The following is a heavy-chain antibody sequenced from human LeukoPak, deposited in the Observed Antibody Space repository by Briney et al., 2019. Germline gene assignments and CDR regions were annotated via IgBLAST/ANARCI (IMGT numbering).Heavy chain of an antibody. CDR2: ISPSGGST. J-gene: IGHJ4*02. D-gene: IGHD1-26*01. CDR3: ARVSEWGDFDY. V-gene: IGHV1-46*03. Sequence: GASVKVSCKASGYTFTSYYMHWVRQAPGQGLEWMGIISPSGGSTSYAQKFQGRVTMTRDTSTSTVYMELSSLRSEDTAVYYCARVSEWGDFDYWGQGTLVTVSS. CDR1: GYTFTSYY.